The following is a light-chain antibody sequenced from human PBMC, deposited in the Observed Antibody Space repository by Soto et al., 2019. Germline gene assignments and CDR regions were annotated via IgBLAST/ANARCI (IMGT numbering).Light chain of an antibody. CDR2: RNN. V-gene: IGLV1-47*01. CDR1: SSNIGSNY. Sequence: QSVLTQPPSASGTPGQRVTISCSGSSSNIGSNYVYWYQQLPGTAPKLLIYRNNQRPSGVPDRFSGPKSGTSASLAISGLRSEDEAAYYCAAWDDSLSGVVFGGGPKVTVL. CDR3: AAWDDSLSGVV. J-gene: IGLJ2*01.